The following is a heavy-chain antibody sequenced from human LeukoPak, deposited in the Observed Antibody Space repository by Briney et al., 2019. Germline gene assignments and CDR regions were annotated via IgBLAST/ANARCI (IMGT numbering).Heavy chain of an antibody. V-gene: IGHV3-53*01. CDR2: IYSGGST. CDR3: AREGYVWGSYRYFDY. CDR1: GFTVSSNY. Sequence: HGGSLRLSCAASGFTVSSNYMSWVRQAPGEGLEWVSVIYSGGSTYYADSVKGRFTISRDNSKNTLYLQMNSLRAEDTAVYYCAREGYVWGSYRYFDYWGQGTLVTVSS. D-gene: IGHD3-16*02. J-gene: IGHJ4*02.